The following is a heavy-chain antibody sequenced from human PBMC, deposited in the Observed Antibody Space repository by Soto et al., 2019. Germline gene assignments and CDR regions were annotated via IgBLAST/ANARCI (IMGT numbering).Heavy chain of an antibody. D-gene: IGHD4-17*01. V-gene: IGHV4-31*03. CDR2: IYYSGST. Sequence: SETLSLTCTVSGGSICSGGYYWSWIRQHPGKGLEWIGYIYYSGSTYYNPSLKSRVTISVDTSKNQFSLKLSSVTAADTAVYYCARAARATQRKSPTGEFDPWGQGTLVTDSS. J-gene: IGHJ5*02. CDR1: GGSICSGGYY. CDR3: ARAARATQRKSPTGEFDP.